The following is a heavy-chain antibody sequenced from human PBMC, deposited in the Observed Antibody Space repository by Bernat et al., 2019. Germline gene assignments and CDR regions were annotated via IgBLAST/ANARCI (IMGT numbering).Heavy chain of an antibody. J-gene: IGHJ6*02. CDR2: IYSGSST. Sequence: EVQLVETGGGLIQPGGSLRLSCAASGFTVSSNYMSWVRQAPGKGLEWVSVIYSGSSTYYADSVKGRFTISRDNSKNTLYLQMNSLRAEDTAVYYCARDPTDYDILTASMENSAYGMDVWGQGTTVTVSS. D-gene: IGHD3-9*01. CDR3: ARDPTDYDILTASMENSAYGMDV. V-gene: IGHV3-53*02. CDR1: GFTVSSNY.